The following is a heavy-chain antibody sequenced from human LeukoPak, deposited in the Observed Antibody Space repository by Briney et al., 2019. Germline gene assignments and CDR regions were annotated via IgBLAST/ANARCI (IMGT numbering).Heavy chain of an antibody. CDR1: GGSFSGYY. CDR3: ARDRYYYDSSGYSLFDY. Sequence: SETLSLTCAVYGGSFSGYYWSWVRQPPGKGLEWIGEINHSGSTNYNPSLKSRVTISVDTSKNQFSLKLSSVTAADTAVYYCARDRYYYDSSGYSLFDYWGQGTLVTVSS. D-gene: IGHD3-22*01. CDR2: INHSGST. J-gene: IGHJ4*02. V-gene: IGHV4-34*01.